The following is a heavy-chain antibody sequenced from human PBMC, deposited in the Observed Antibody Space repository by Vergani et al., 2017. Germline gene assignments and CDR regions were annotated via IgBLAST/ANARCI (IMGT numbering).Heavy chain of an antibody. Sequence: EVQLVESGGGLVKPGGSLRLSCAASGFTFSNAWMSWVRQAPGKGLEWVGRITSKTDGGTTDYAATVKGRFTISRDDSKNTLSLQMNSVKTEDTAVYYCTTDPEVGATGGQGTLVTVSS. CDR1: GFTFSNAW. J-gene: IGHJ4*02. CDR3: TTDPEVGAT. V-gene: IGHV3-15*01. D-gene: IGHD1-26*01. CDR2: ITSKTDGGTT.